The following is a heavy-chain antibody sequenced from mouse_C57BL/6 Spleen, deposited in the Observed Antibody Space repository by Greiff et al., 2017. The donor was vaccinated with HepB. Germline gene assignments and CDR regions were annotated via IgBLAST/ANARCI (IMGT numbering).Heavy chain of an antibody. V-gene: IGHV1-26*01. Sequence: EVQLQQSGPELVKPGASVKISCKASGYTFTDYYMNWVKQSHGKSLEWIGDINPNNGGTSYNQKFKGKATLTVDKSSSTAYMELRSLTDENSAVYDCARYLYYNYGSDWFAYWGQGTLVTVSA. D-gene: IGHD2-4*01. CDR3: ARYLYYNYGSDWFAY. CDR1: GYTFTDYY. J-gene: IGHJ3*01. CDR2: INPNNGGT.